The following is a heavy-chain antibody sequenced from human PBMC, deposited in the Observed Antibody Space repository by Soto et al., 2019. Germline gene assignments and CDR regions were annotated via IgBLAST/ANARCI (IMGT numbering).Heavy chain of an antibody. Sequence: QVQLVQSGAEVKKPGSSVKVSCTASGGSLMKSVISWVLQAPAQRLEWMGGVIPILGTANYAQKFQGRVTMTADEATSTAYMDLSILGTDDTAVYYCARLGHPGHCGPGNLVIVSS. CDR2: VIPILGTA. J-gene: IGHJ4*02. CDR3: ARLGHPGH. V-gene: IGHV1-69*01. CDR1: GGSLMKSV.